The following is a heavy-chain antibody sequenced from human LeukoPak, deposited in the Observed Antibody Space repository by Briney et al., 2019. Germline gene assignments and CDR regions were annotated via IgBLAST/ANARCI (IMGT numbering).Heavy chain of an antibody. CDR3: ARDSPTPDY. J-gene: IGHJ4*02. CDR2: INTDGSIT. V-gene: IGHV3-74*03. Sequence: GRSLRLSCAASGFTFSSYWMHWVRHAPGKGLVWVSRINTDGSITTYADSVKGRFTISRDNARDTLYLQINSLRAEDTAVYYCARDSPTPDYWGQGTLVTVPS. CDR1: GFTFSSYW.